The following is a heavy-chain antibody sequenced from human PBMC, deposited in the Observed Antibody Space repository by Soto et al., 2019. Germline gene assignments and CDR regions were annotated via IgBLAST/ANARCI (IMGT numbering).Heavy chain of an antibody. D-gene: IGHD3-10*02. V-gene: IGHV1-8*01. CDR3: ASAAMSGVLEVLSCGRAYHFDY. CDR1: VYTFTSYY. CDR2: MNPNSGNT. Sequence: ASFKVSCNASVYTFTSYYINWVRQATGQGLERIGWMNPNSGNTGYAQKFQDIVTKTRNTTVSTAYMKLSSLTSDHTAVYYCASAAMSGVLEVLSCGRAYHFDYWGQGTLVTVSS. J-gene: IGHJ4*02.